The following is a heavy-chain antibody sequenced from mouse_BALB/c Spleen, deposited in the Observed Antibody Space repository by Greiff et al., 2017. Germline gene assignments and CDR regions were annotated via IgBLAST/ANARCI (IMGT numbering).Heavy chain of an antibody. D-gene: IGHD1-1*01. CDR3: AREGYGSSSFAY. V-gene: IGHV1-69*02. J-gene: IGHJ3*01. Sequence: QVHVKQPGAELVKPGAPVKLSCKASGYTFTSYWMNWVKQRPGRGLEWIGRIDPSDSETHYNQKFKDKATLTVDKSSSTAYIQLSSLTSEDSAVYYCAREGYGSSSFAYWGQGTLVTVSA. CDR2: IDPSDSET. CDR1: GYTFTSYW.